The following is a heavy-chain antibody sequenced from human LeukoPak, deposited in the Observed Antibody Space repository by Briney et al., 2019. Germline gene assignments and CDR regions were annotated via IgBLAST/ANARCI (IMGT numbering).Heavy chain of an antibody. D-gene: IGHD3-3*01. CDR3: ARVSWGGFAFDI. Sequence: PSETLSPTCTVSGGSISSYYWSWIRQPPGEGLEWIGYIYYSGSTNYNPSLKSRVTISVDTSKNQFSLRLSSVTAADTAVYYCARVSWGGFAFDIWGQGTMVTVSS. J-gene: IGHJ3*02. CDR2: IYYSGST. V-gene: IGHV4-59*01. CDR1: GGSISSYY.